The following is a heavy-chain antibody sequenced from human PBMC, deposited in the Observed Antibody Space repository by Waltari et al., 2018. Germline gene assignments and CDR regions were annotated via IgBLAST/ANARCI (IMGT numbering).Heavy chain of an antibody. CDR3: ARVSSSSYYYYGMDV. Sequence: QLQLQESGPGLVKPSETLSLTCTVSGGSISSSSYYWGWIRQPPGKGLEWIGSIYYRGRTYYNPSLRGRVTISVDTSKNQFSLKLSSVTAADTAVYYCARVSSSSYYYYGMDVWGQGTTVTVSS. CDR2: IYYRGRT. V-gene: IGHV4-39*07. J-gene: IGHJ6*02. CDR1: GGSISSSSYY. D-gene: IGHD6-6*01.